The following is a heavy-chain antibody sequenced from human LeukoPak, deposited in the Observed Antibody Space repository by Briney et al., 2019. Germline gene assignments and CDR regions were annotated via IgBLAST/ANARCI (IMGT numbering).Heavy chain of an antibody. D-gene: IGHD1-26*01. J-gene: IGHJ4*02. CDR3: AKDEGELEVTDY. V-gene: IGHV3-30*18. CDR2: ISYDGSNK. Sequence: PGGSLRLSCAASGFTFSSYGMHWVRQAPGKGLEWVAVISYDGSNKYYADSVKGRFTISRDNSKNTLYLQMNSLRAEDTAVYYCAKDEGELEVTDYWGQGTLVTVSS. CDR1: GFTFSSYG.